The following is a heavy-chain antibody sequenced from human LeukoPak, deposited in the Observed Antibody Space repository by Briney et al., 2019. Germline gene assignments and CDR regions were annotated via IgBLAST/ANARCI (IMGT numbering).Heavy chain of an antibody. CDR2: ISGSGGST. D-gene: IGHD3-3*01. V-gene: IGHV3-23*01. J-gene: IGHJ4*02. Sequence: PGRSLRLSCAASGFTFSSYAMHWVRQAPGKGLEWVSAISGSGGSTYYADSVKGRFTISRDNSKNTLYLQMNSLRAEDTAVYYCAKYNVGGFWSGYYYYFDYWGQGTLVTVSS. CDR3: AKYNVGGFWSGYYYYFDY. CDR1: GFTFSSYA.